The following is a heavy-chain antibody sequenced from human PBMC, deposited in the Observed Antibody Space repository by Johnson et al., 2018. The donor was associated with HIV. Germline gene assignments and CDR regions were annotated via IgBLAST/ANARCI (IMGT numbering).Heavy chain of an antibody. D-gene: IGHD6-13*01. CDR2: IYSYDMT. J-gene: IGHJ3*01. CDR3: ARETRSAAAGHGAFDV. Sequence: VQLVESGGGLIQSGGSLRLSCAASGFTVSRNYMSWVRQAPGKGLEWVSVIYSYDMTYYADSVKGRFTISRVNSKNTLYLQMNSLRAEDTAVYYCARETRSAAAGHGAFDVWGQGTMVTVSS. V-gene: IGHV3-53*01. CDR1: GFTVSRNY.